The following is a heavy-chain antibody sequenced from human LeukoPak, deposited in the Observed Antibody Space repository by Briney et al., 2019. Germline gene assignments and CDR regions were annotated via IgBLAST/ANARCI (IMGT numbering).Heavy chain of an antibody. J-gene: IGHJ4*02. CDR3: ARDPKTLSGSYYYDYFDY. D-gene: IGHD1-26*01. Sequence: ASVKVSRKASGYTFTSYGISWVRQAPGQGLEWMGWISAYNGNTNCAQKLQGRVTITTDTSTSTAYMELRSLRSDDTAVYYCARDPKTLSGSYYYDYFDYWGQGTLVTVSS. CDR1: GYTFTSYG. CDR2: ISAYNGNT. V-gene: IGHV1-18*01.